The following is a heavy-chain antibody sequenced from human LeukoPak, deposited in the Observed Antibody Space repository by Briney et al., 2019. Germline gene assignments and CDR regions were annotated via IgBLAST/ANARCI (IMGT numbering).Heavy chain of an antibody. CDR1: GGSFSGYY. Sequence: SETLSLTCAVYGGSFSGYYWGWIRQPPGKGLEWIGSIYFSGSTYYNPSLKSRVTISVDTSKNQFSLKMNSVTAADTAVYYCAKVYYDSSGYTLYYFDYWGQGTLVTVSS. V-gene: IGHV4-34*01. CDR2: IYFSGST. J-gene: IGHJ4*02. CDR3: AKVYYDSSGYTLYYFDY. D-gene: IGHD3-22*01.